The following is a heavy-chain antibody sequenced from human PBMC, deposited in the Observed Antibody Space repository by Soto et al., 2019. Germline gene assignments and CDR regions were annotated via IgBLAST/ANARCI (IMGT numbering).Heavy chain of an antibody. CDR2: FSGGSGTT. CDR3: AKWNGYGDY. D-gene: IGHD1-1*01. Sequence: EVQLLESGGGLVQPGGSLRLSCAASGFSLSTYGVTWVRQAPGKGLEWVSGFSGGSGTTHYADSVKGRFSITRDNSQNTALLEMNSLRVEDTAIYYCAKWNGYGDYWGQGNLVPVSP. CDR1: GFSLSTYG. J-gene: IGHJ4*02. V-gene: IGHV3-23*01.